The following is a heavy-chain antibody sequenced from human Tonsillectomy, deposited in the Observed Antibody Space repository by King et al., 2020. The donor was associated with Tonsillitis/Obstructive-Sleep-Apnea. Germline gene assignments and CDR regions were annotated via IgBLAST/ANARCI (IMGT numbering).Heavy chain of an antibody. Sequence: VQLVDSGGGLVQPGGSLRLSCAASGFTFSSYAMHWVRQAPGKGLEYVSAFSSNGGSTYYANSVKGRFTISRDNSKNTLYLQMGSLRAEDMAVYYCASSSGYWNYDYWGQGTLVTVSS. CDR2: FSSNGGST. J-gene: IGHJ4*02. CDR3: ASSSGYWNYDY. V-gene: IGHV3-64*01. D-gene: IGHD1-7*01. CDR1: GFTFSSYA.